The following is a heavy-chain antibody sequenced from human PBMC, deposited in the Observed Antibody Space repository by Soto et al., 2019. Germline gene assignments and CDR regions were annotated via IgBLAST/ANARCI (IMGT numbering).Heavy chain of an antibody. Sequence: EVQLVESGGGLVQPGGSLRLSCAASGFTFSSYSMNWVRQAPGKGLEWVSYINSGSSTIYYADSVNGRFTISRDNANNSLYLQLNSHRAEDTAGYYCARDNHRSGYENFDSWGQGALVTVSS. D-gene: IGHD3-3*01. V-gene: IGHV3-48*01. CDR2: INSGSSTI. J-gene: IGHJ4*02. CDR1: GFTFSSYS. CDR3: ARDNHRSGYENFDS.